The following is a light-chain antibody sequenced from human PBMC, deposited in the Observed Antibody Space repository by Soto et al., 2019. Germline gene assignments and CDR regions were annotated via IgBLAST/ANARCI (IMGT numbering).Light chain of an antibody. V-gene: IGKV3-15*01. Sequence: EIVLTQSPATLSLSPWERATLSCRASQSVSSYLAWYQQKPGQAPRLLIYGASTRATGIPARFSGSGSGTEFTLTINSLQSEDFAVYYCQQYNNWWTFGQGTKVDIK. CDR3: QQYNNWWT. CDR1: QSVSSY. CDR2: GAS. J-gene: IGKJ1*01.